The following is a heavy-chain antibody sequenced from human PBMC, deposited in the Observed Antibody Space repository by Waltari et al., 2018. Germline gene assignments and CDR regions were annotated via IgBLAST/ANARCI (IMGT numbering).Heavy chain of an antibody. V-gene: IGHV4-39*07. CDR3: ARMIVGATFYYYYYMDV. CDR2: IYYSGST. J-gene: IGHJ6*03. CDR1: GGSISSRSYY. D-gene: IGHD1-26*01. Sequence: QLQLQESGPGLVKPSETLSLTCTVSGGSISSRSYYWAWIRPPPGKGLEWIGSIYYSGSTYYNPSLKRRVTISVDTSKNQFSLKLSSVTAADTAVYYCARMIVGATFYYYYYMDVWGKGTTVTISS.